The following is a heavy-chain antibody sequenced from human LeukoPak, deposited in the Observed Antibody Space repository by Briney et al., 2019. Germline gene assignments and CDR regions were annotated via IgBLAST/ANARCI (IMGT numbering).Heavy chain of an antibody. CDR1: GFTVSSNY. CDR2: ISGSGGST. V-gene: IGHV3-23*01. D-gene: IGHD4-17*01. J-gene: IGHJ6*02. CDR3: AKPYGDYYYYGMDV. Sequence: GGSLRLSCAASGFTVSSNYMSWVRQAPGKGLEWVSVISGSGGSTYYADSVKGRFTISRDNSKNTLYLQMNSLRAEDTAVYYCAKPYGDYYYYGMDVWGQGTTVTVSS.